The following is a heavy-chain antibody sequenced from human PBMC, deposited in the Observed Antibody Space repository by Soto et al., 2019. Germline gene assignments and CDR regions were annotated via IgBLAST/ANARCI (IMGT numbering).Heavy chain of an antibody. CDR2: VKDGGHT. CDR1: GGSLSGYY. V-gene: IGHV4-34*01. Sequence: QVQLQQWGAGLLKPSETLSLNCAVTGGSLSGYYWSWIRQPPGKGLEWIGEVKDGGHTNYSPSLRCRVTISSDTPNNQFSLRLTSVTAADTGVYYCARGQEGVVATHWDQGSLVTVSS. D-gene: IGHD5-12*01. J-gene: IGHJ4*02. CDR3: ARGQEGVVATH.